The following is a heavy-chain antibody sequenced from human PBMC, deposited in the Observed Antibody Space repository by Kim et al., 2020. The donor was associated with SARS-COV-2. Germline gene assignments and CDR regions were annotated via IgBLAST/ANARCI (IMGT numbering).Heavy chain of an antibody. Sequence: SETLSLTCTVSGGSISSYYWSWIRQPPGKGLEWIGYIYYSGSTNYNPSLKGRVTISVATSKNQFSLKLSSVTAADTAVYYCARGVLITIFGVVREFDYWGQGTLVTVSS. V-gene: IGHV4-59*01. CDR1: GGSISSYY. J-gene: IGHJ4*02. CDR2: IYYSGST. D-gene: IGHD3-3*01. CDR3: ARGVLITIFGVVREFDY.